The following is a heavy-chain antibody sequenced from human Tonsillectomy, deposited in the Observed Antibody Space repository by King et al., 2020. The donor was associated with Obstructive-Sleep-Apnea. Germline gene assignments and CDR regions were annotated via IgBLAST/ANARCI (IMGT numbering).Heavy chain of an antibody. J-gene: IGHJ4*02. CDR1: GTSISSYY. CDR3: ARDHLGGAADY. Sequence: QLQESGPGLVKPSETLSLTCTVSGTSISSYYWSWIRQPPGKGLEWIGYISHSGSTSYNPSLKSRLTISVNTSRNQFSLKLDSVTAADTAVYYCARDHLGGAADYWGQGTLVTVSS. CDR2: ISHSGST. V-gene: IGHV4-59*01. D-gene: IGHD3-16*01.